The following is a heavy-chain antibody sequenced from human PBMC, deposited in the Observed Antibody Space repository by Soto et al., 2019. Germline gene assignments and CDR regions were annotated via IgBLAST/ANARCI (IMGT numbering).Heavy chain of an antibody. J-gene: IGHJ5*02. D-gene: IGHD6-13*01. V-gene: IGHV1-3*01. CDR2: VNAANGDT. CDR1: GYPFTSYG. Sequence: QVQLVQSGPEVKTPGASVKVSCKASGYPFTSYGIHWVRQAPGQRLEWMGWVNAANGDTKYSPKFQGRVTITRDTSASTAYMELSSLRSEDTAVYYCVRRHVSATGIDWFDPWGQGTLVTVSS. CDR3: VRRHVSATGIDWFDP.